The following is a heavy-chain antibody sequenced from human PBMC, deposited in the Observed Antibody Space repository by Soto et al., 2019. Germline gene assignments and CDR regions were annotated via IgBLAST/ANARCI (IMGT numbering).Heavy chain of an antibody. V-gene: IGHV3-23*01. CDR3: ARRGPGTYFDY. J-gene: IGHJ4*02. CDR2: ISGSGGST. D-gene: IGHD6-13*01. CDR1: GFTFSSYA. Sequence: PGGSLRLSCAASGFTFSSYAMNWVRQAPGKGLEWVSVISGSGGSTYYADSVKGRFTISRDNSKNTLYLQMNSLRAEDTAVCYCARRGPGTYFDYWGQGTLVTVSS.